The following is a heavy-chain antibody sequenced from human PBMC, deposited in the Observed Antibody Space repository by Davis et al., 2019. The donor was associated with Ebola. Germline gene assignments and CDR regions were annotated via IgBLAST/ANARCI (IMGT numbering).Heavy chain of an antibody. CDR3: VRGRDGDFHFDD. V-gene: IGHV4-39*01. D-gene: IGHD4-17*01. J-gene: IGHJ4*02. Sequence: SETLSLTCTVSGRSFSSSRFYWGWIRQPPGKGLESIGTIYYSRTTYYSPSFKSRVAISLDTSKNQFSLTLTSMTAADTAVYFCVRGRDGDFHFDDWGQGTLVTVSS. CDR1: GRSFSSSRFY. CDR2: IYYSRTT.